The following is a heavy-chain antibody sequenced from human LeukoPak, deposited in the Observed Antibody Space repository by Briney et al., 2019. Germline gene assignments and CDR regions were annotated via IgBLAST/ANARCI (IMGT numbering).Heavy chain of an antibody. D-gene: IGHD6-13*01. V-gene: IGHV1-2*02. CDR1: EHTFTDYY. CDR2: INPNSGGT. CDR3: ARAIAGAGSKGYFDY. J-gene: IGHJ4*02. Sequence: ASVKVSCKASEHTFTDYYMHWVRQAPGQGLEWMGWINPNSGGTNYAQKFQDRVTMTRDTSISTAYMELSRLRSDDTAVYYCARAIAGAGSKGYFDYWGQGTLVTVSS.